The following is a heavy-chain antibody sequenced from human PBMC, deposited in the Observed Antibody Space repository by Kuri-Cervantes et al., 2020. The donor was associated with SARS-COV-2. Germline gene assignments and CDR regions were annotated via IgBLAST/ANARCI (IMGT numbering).Heavy chain of an antibody. D-gene: IGHD6-13*01. Sequence: GGSLRLSCAASGFTFSSYAMHWVRQAPGKGLEWVAFIRYDGSNKYYADSVKGRFTISRDNSKNTLYLQMNSLKTEDTAVYYCTRGGYRTSSDAFDIWGQGTMVTVSS. CDR3: TRGGYRTSSDAFDI. J-gene: IGHJ3*02. CDR1: GFTFSSYA. CDR2: IRYDGSNK. V-gene: IGHV3-30*02.